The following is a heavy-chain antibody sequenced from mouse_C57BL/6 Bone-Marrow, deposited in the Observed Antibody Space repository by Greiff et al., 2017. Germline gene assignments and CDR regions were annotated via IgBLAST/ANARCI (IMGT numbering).Heavy chain of an antibody. CDR2: IDPNSGGT. D-gene: IGHD1-1*01. V-gene: IGHV1-72*01. CDR3: AREGILYYCYYYAMDY. Sequence: QVQLQQSGAELVKPGASVKLSCKASGYTFTSYWMHWVKQRPGRGLEWIGRIDPNSGGTKYNEKFKSKATLTVDKPSSTADMQLSSLTSEDSAVYYCAREGILYYCYYYAMDYWGQGTSVTVSS. J-gene: IGHJ4*01. CDR1: GYTFTSYW.